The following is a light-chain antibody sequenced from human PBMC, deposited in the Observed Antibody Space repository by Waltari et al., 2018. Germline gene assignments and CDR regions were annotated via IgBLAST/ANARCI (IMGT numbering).Light chain of an antibody. J-gene: IGLJ3*02. V-gene: IGLV4-69*01. CDR1: SGHSSNI. CDR2: VNSDGSH. CDR3: ETGGHGTWV. Sequence: QLVLTQSPSASASLGASVKLTCTLSSGHSSNIIAWLPQRPGRGPRYLMKVNSDGSHSKGDDIPDRFSGSSSGAERYLTISSLQSEDEADYYCETGGHGTWVFGGGTKLTVL.